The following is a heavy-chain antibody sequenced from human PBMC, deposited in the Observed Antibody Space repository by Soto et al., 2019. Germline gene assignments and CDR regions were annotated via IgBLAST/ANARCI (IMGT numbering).Heavy chain of an antibody. V-gene: IGHV1-69*02. J-gene: IGHJ5*02. CDR2: IIPILGIA. Sequence: GASVKVSCKASGGTFSSYTISWVRQAPGQGLEWMGRIIPILGIANYAQKFQGRVTITADKSTSTAYMELSSLRSEDTAVYYCAADTGMLGLQLRGWFDPWGQGTLVNVSS. D-gene: IGHD5-12*01. CDR1: GGTFSSYT. CDR3: AADTGMLGLQLRGWFDP.